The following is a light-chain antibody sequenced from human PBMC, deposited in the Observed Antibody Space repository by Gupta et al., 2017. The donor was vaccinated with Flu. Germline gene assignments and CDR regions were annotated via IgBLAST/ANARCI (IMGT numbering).Light chain of an antibody. J-gene: IGKJ4*01. V-gene: IGKV3-11*01. CDR3: RQRSNWPT. CDR2: DAS. CDR1: QNVNNY. Sequence: YPATLSLSPGERATRSCRASQNVNNYLAWYQQKPGQAPRLLIYDASNRATGVPDRFSGSGSGTDFTLTISSLDPEDFAVYYCRQRSNWPTFGGGTKVEIK.